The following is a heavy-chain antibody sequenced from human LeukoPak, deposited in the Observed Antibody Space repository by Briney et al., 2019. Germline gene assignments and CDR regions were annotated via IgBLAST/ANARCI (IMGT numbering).Heavy chain of an antibody. Sequence: TPSETLSLTCTVSGGSLNNYYWSWIRQPPGKGLECIGYILYTGSTNYNPSLKSRVTISVDKSKNQFSLRLSSVTAADTAVYYCARGRRYYDSSGRYFDFWGQGTLVTVSS. CDR2: ILYTGST. CDR1: GGSLNNYY. CDR3: ARGRRYYDSSGRYFDF. D-gene: IGHD3-22*01. V-gene: IGHV4-59*08. J-gene: IGHJ4*02.